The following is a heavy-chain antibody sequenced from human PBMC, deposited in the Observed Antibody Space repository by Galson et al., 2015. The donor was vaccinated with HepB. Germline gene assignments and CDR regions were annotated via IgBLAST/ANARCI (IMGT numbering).Heavy chain of an antibody. J-gene: IGHJ6*03. CDR1: GGTFSSYA. V-gene: IGHV1-69*13. CDR3: ARLPSGHATVVTPGPYYYYYMDV. Sequence: SVKVSCKASGGTFSSYAISWVRQAPGQGLEWMGGIIPIFGTANYAQKFQGRVTITADESTSTAYMELSSLRSEDTAVYYCARLPSGHATVVTPGPYYYYYMDVWGKGTTVTVSS. CDR2: IIPIFGTA. D-gene: IGHD4-23*01.